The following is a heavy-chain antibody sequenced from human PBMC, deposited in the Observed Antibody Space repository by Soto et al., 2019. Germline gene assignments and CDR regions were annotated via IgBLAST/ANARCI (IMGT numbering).Heavy chain of an antibody. J-gene: IGHJ6*02. CDR1: GFTFSSYS. CDR3: ALSPYSSLTIDHYYYSMDV. Sequence: GGSLRLSCAASGFTFSSYSMNWVRQAPGKGLEWVSSISSSSSYIYYADSVKGRFTISRDNAKNSLYLQMNSLRAEDTAVYYCALSPYSSLTIDHYYYSMDVWCQGTTVTVSS. D-gene: IGHD6-6*01. V-gene: IGHV3-21*01. CDR2: ISSSSSYI.